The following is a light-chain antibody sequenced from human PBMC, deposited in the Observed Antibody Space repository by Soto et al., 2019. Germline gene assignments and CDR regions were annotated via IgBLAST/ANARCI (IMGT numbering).Light chain of an antibody. J-gene: IGLJ2*01. CDR2: DVS. CDR1: SSDVGGYNY. Sequence: QSALTQPASVSGSPGQSITISCTGTSSDVGGYNYVSWYHQHPGKAPKLMIYDVSNRPSGVSNRVSGSKSGNTASLTISGLQAEDEADYYCSSYTSSNTLEVFGGGTKLTVL. CDR3: SSYTSSNTLEV. V-gene: IGLV2-14*01.